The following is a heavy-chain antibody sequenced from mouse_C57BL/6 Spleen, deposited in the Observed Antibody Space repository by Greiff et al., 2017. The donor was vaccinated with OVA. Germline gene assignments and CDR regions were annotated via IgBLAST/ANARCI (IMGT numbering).Heavy chain of an antibody. Sequence: QVQLQQPGAELVKPGASVKLSCKASGYTFTSYWMHWVKQRPGQGLEWIGTIHPNSGSTNYNEKFKSKATLTVDKSSSTAYMQLSSLTSEDSAVYYCALITTVVDFDYWGQGTTLTVSS. CDR2: IHPNSGST. CDR1: GYTFTSYW. CDR3: ALITTVVDFDY. J-gene: IGHJ2*01. V-gene: IGHV1-64*01. D-gene: IGHD1-1*01.